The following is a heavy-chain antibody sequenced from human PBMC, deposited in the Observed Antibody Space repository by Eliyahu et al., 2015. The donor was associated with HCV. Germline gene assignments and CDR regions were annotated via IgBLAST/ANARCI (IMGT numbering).Heavy chain of an antibody. Sequence: QVQVVQSGAEVRKPGASVXLSCRPXGXPXSGNXVHWVRQAPGQGLAWVGIITPSGDRTTYAQKVQGRVTMTRDTSTSTVYMELHSLRSEDTAVYYCARDVGWAPGGPWGQGTLVTVSS. V-gene: IGHV1-46*01. CDR3: ARDVGWAPGGP. CDR2: ITPSGDRT. D-gene: IGHD6-19*01. J-gene: IGHJ5*02. CDR1: GXPXSGNX.